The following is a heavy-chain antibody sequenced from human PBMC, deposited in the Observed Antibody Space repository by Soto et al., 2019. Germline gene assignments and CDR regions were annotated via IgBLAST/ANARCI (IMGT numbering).Heavy chain of an antibody. V-gene: IGHV4-4*07. CDR1: DDSLSTYY. CDR3: ARSAIPRGGWFRP. D-gene: IGHD2-21*01. CDR2: IYASGST. J-gene: IGHJ5*02. Sequence: LSLTCNVSDDSLSTYYWSWIRQPAGKGLEWIGRIYASGSTNYNPSLKGRVSMSVDTSRKQFSLRMISVTAADTAMYYCARSAIPRGGWFRPWGQGVLVTVSS.